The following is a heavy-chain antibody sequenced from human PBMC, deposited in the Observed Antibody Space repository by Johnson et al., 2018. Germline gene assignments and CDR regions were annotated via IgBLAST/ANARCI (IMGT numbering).Heavy chain of an antibody. Sequence: EVQLVESGGGLVQPGGSLRLSCAASGFTFRSYTMKWVRQAPGKGLEWISYISSNSSTIYYADSVKGRLTISRDNAKNSLYLHMNSLRAEDTVVYYCAGDGSGWTHNAFDIWGQGTMVTFSS. CDR3: AGDGSGWTHNAFDI. V-gene: IGHV3-48*01. J-gene: IGHJ3*02. D-gene: IGHD6-19*01. CDR1: GFTFRSYT. CDR2: ISSNSSTI.